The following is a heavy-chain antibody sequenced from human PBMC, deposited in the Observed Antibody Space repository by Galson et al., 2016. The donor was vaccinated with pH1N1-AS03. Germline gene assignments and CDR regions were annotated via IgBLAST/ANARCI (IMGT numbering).Heavy chain of an antibody. CDR1: GGSFSGYY. Sequence: SETLSLTCAVYGGSFSGYYWSWIRQPPGKGLEWIGEINHSGSTNYNPSLKSRVSMSVDTSKNQFSLSLSSVTAADTAVYYCARHATTRSEVFGVPFYHYYYTDIWGKGTTVTVSS. V-gene: IGHV4-34*01. CDR2: INHSGST. D-gene: IGHD3-3*01. J-gene: IGHJ6*03. CDR3: ARHATTRSEVFGVPFYHYYYTDI.